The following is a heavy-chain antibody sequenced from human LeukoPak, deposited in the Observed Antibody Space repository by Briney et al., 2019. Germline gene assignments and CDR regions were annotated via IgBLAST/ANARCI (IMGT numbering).Heavy chain of an antibody. Sequence: SETLSLTCTVSGGSISSYYWSWIRQPPGKGLEWIGYIYYSGSTNYNPSLKSRVTISVDTSKNQFSLKLSSVTAADTAVYYCARLPYSSSWGGQFDAFDIWGQGTMVTVSS. CDR1: GGSISSYY. CDR3: ARLPYSSSWGGQFDAFDI. D-gene: IGHD6-13*01. CDR2: IYYSGST. J-gene: IGHJ3*02. V-gene: IGHV4-59*01.